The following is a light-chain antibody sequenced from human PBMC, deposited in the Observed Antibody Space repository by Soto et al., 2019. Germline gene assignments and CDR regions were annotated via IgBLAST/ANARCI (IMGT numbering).Light chain of an antibody. CDR2: HAS. Sequence: DIQMTQSPSSLSASVGDRVTITCRASQDINRFLAWFQQRPGKPPKPLIFHASSLQRGVPSRFSGSGSGTHFTLTISNLQPEDVAIYYCQQYKTLPLTFGGGTKVEIK. CDR1: QDINRF. J-gene: IGKJ4*01. CDR3: QQYKTLPLT. V-gene: IGKV1-16*01.